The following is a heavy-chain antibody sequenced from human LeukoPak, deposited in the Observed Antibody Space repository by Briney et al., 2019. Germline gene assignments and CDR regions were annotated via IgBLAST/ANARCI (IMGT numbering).Heavy chain of an antibody. CDR2: MNPNNDNA. Sequence: ASVKVSCKASGYTFKKYDINWVRQAPGQGLEWVAWMNPNNDNAGSAQKFQGRVTMTRDTSINTAYMELSSLRSDDTGVYYCARAAAGGDDPFDVWGQGSLIIVSS. CDR3: ARAAAGGDDPFDV. J-gene: IGHJ3*01. D-gene: IGHD6-25*01. V-gene: IGHV1-8*01. CDR1: GYTFKKYD.